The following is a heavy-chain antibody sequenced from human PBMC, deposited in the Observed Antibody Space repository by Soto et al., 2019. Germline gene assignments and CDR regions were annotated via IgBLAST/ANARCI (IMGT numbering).Heavy chain of an antibody. CDR1: GFSFSAYG. J-gene: IGHJ6*02. D-gene: IGHD3-22*01. CDR3: VRGHSSGLQYGMDV. CDR2: VWFDGTET. Sequence: QVHLVESGGGVVQPGRSLRLSCAASGFSFSAYGLHWVRQAPGKGLEWVAVVWFDGTETYYKDSVRDRFTISRDNSQNTLYLQISSLRAEDTAVYYCVRGHSSGLQYGMDVWGQGTTVTVSS. V-gene: IGHV3-33*01.